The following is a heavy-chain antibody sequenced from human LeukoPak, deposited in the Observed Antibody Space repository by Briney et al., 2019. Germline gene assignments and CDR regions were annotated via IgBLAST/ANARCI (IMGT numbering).Heavy chain of an antibody. D-gene: IGHD6-13*01. CDR2: IYHSGST. V-gene: IGHV4-30-2*01. J-gene: IGHJ5*02. Sequence: NSSQTLSLTCTVSGGSISSGGYYWSWIRQPPGKGLEWIGYIYHSGSTYYNPSLKSRVTISVDRSKNQFSLKLSSVTAADTAVYYCARGSSWYGGFDPWGQGTLVTVSS. CDR3: ARGSSWYGGFDP. CDR1: GGSISSGGYY.